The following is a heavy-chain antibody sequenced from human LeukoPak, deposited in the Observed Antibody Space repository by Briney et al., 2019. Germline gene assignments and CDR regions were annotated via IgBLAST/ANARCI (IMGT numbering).Heavy chain of an antibody. CDR2: IYPDDSDT. D-gene: IGHD7-27*01. V-gene: IGHV5-51*01. CDR3: ARLPRFLEAGWGPDS. CDR1: GYSFTTYW. J-gene: IGHJ4*02. Sequence: GESLKISCTASGYSFTTYWIGWVRQKPGKGLEWMGIIYPDDSDTRYSPSFQGQVTFSADKSITTAYLQWSSLKAPDTAIYYCARLPRFLEAGWGPDSWGQGTLVTVAS.